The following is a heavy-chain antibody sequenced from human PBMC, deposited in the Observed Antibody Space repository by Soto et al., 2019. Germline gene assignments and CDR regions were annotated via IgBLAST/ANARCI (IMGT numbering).Heavy chain of an antibody. Sequence: GASVKVSCKASGYTFTSYYMHWVRQAPGQGLEWMGIVNPSGGSTSYAQKFQGRVTMTRDTSTSTVYMELSSLRSEDTAVYYCARDYQPAGFTFDIWGQGTMVTVSS. CDR1: GYTFTSYY. CDR2: VNPSGGST. CDR3: ARDYQPAGFTFDI. V-gene: IGHV1-46*01. J-gene: IGHJ3*02. D-gene: IGHD6-13*01.